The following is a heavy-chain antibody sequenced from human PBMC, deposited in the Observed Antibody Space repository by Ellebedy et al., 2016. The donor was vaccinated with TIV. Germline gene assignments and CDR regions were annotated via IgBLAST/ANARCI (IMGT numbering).Heavy chain of an antibody. CDR1: GFTFSSYS. CDR3: AREQESSYGVGGDY. Sequence: LSLTCAASGFTFSSYSMNWVRQAPGKGLEWVSYISSSSSYTNYADSVKGRFTISRDNAKNSLYLQMNSLRAEDTAVYHCAREQESSYGVGGDYWGQGTLVTVSS. J-gene: IGHJ4*02. V-gene: IGHV3-21*05. CDR2: ISSSSSYT. D-gene: IGHD5-18*01.